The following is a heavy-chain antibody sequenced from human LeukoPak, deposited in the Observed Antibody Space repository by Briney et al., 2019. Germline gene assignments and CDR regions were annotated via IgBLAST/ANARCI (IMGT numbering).Heavy chain of an antibody. CDR2: IYYRGST. CDR3: AITVLDPEYYYYYMDV. V-gene: IGHV4-59*01. CDR1: GGSISGYY. Sequence: SETLSLTCTVSGGSISGYYWSWIRQPPGKGLEWIGFIYYRGSTNYNPSLKSRVTISVDTSKNQFSLKLSSVTAADTAVYYCAITVLDPEYYYYYMDVWGKGTTVTVSS. D-gene: IGHD2/OR15-2a*01. J-gene: IGHJ6*03.